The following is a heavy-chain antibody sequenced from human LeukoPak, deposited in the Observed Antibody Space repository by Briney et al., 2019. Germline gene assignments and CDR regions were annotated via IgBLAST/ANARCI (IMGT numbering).Heavy chain of an antibody. CDR3: ARDGYSYGPPLL. V-gene: IGHV3-53*01. Sequence: GGSLRLSWAASGFTVSSNYMSWVRQAPGKGLEWVSVIYSGGSTYYADSVKGRFTISRDNSKNTLYLQMNSLRAEDTAVYYCARDGYSYGPPLLGGQGTLVTVSS. D-gene: IGHD5-18*01. CDR2: IYSGGST. CDR1: GFTVSSNY. J-gene: IGHJ4*02.